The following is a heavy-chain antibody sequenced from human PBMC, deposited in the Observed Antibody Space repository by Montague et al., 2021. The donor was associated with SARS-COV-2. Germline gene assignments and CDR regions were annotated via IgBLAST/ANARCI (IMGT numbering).Heavy chain of an antibody. CDR1: GGSVSSGSYY. CDR2: IYYSGST. Sequence: SETLSPTCTVSGGSVSSGSYYWSWIRQPPGKGLEWIGYIYYSGSTNYNPSLKSRVAISVDTSKNQFSLKLSSVTAADTAVYYCASVNTAGAYWGQGNLVTGSS. CDR3: ASVNTAGAY. D-gene: IGHD7-27*01. J-gene: IGHJ4*02. V-gene: IGHV4-61*01.